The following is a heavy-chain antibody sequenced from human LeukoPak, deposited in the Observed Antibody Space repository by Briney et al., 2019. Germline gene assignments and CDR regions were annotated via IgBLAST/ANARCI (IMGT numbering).Heavy chain of an antibody. D-gene: IGHD3-3*01. CDR2: IKQDESEK. CDR3: ARISYDFWSGYTGSG. J-gene: IGHJ3*01. CDR1: GFTFSTYW. Sequence: GGSLRLSCAASGFTFSTYWMSWVRQTPEKGLEWVANIKQDESEKYYVDSVKGRFTISRDNAKNSLYLQMNSLRAEDTAVYYCARISYDFWSGYTGSGWGQGTMVTVSS. V-gene: IGHV3-7*01.